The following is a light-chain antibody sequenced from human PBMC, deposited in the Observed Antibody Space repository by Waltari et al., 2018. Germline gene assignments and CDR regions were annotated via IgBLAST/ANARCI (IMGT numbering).Light chain of an antibody. CDR1: QSISSN. V-gene: IGKV3-15*01. CDR3: QQYNNWPPLT. J-gene: IGKJ4*01. CDR2: GAS. Sequence: IILTQSPATLSVSPGGTATLSCRASQSISSNLALYQQKPGQTPRLLMYGASTRASGVPGRFSGSGSGTEFTLTISSLQSEDFAVYYCQQYNNWPPLTFGGGTKVEI.